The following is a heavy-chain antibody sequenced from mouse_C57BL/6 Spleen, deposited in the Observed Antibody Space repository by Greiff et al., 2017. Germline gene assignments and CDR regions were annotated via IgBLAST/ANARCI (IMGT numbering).Heavy chain of an antibody. CDR2: IDPEDGET. Sequence: EVQLKESGAELVKPGASVKLSCTASGFNIKDYYMHWVKQRTEQGLEWIGRIDPEDGETKYAPKFQGKATITADTSSNTAYLQLSSLTSEDTAVYYCARYYYGSSPYYAMDYWGQGTSVTVSS. CDR3: ARYYYGSSPYYAMDY. J-gene: IGHJ4*01. CDR1: GFNIKDYY. V-gene: IGHV14-2*01. D-gene: IGHD1-1*01.